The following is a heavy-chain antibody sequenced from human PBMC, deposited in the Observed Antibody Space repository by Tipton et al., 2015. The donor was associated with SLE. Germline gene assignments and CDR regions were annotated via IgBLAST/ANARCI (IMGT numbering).Heavy chain of an antibody. V-gene: IGHV3-11*01. D-gene: IGHD6-13*01. CDR2: ISSSGSTI. Sequence: SLRLSCAASGFTFSDYYMSWIRQAPGKGLEWVSYISSSGSTIYYADSVKGRFTISRDNAKNSLYLQMNSLRAEDTALYYCAKDIGARYSSSWTWGQGTLVTVSS. CDR1: GFTFSDYY. CDR3: AKDIGARYSSSWT. J-gene: IGHJ5*02.